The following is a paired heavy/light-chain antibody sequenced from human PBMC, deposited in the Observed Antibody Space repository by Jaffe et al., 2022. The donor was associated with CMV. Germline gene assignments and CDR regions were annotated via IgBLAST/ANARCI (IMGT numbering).Light chain of an antibody. J-gene: IGKJ4*01. CDR3: QQSYSTPL. CDR1: QSISSY. CDR2: AAS. Sequence: DIQMTQSPSSLSASVGDRVTITCRASQSISSYLNWYQQKPGKAPKLLIYAASSLQSGVPSRFSGSGSGTDFTLTISSLQPEDFATYYCQQSYSTPLFGGGTKVEIK. V-gene: IGKV1-39*01.
Heavy chain of an antibody. J-gene: IGHJ5*02. CDR1: GYTFTSYG. D-gene: IGHD3-3*01. CDR3: ARASVSTYYDFWSGYLNWFDP. Sequence: QVQLVQSGAEVKKPGASVKVSCKASGYTFTSYGISWVRQAPGQGLEWMGWISAYNGNTNYAQKLQGRVTMTTDTSTSTAYMELRSLRSDDTAVYYCARASVSTYYDFWSGYLNWFDPWGQGTLVTVSS. CDR2: ISAYNGNT. V-gene: IGHV1-18*01.